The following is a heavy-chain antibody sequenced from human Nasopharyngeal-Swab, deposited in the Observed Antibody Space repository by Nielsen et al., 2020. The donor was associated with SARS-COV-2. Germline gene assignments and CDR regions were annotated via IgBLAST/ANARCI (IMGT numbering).Heavy chain of an antibody. J-gene: IGHJ4*02. D-gene: IGHD6-13*01. CDR1: GGSFSGYY. Sequence: SETLSLTCAVYGGSFSGYYWSWIRQPPGKGLEWIGEINHSGSTNYNPSLESRVTISVDTSKNQFSLKLTSVTAADTAVYYCARGLAAAWYGIYYFDYWGQGTLVTVSS. CDR2: INHSGST. V-gene: IGHV4-34*01. CDR3: ARGLAAAWYGIYYFDY.